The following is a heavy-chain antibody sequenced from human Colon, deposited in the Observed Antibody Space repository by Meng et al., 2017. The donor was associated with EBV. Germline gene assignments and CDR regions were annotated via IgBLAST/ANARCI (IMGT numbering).Heavy chain of an antibody. CDR2: ISTNTGNP. V-gene: IGHV7-4-1*02. J-gene: IGHJ4*02. Sequence: VQIGYELMYPGASVKVSCKASGYTFTRYPMNWVRQAPGQGLEWMGWISTNTGNPTYAQGFTGRFVFSVDTSVSTAYLQISSLKAEDTAVYYCGTLKYTSGFYGPAYWGQGALVTVSS. CDR1: GYTFTRYP. CDR3: GTLKYTSGFYGPAY. D-gene: IGHD6-19*01.